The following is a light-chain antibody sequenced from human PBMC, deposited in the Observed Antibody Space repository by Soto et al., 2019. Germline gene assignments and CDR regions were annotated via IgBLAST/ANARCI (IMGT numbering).Light chain of an antibody. J-gene: IGLJ1*01. CDR3: GTYDSGLSAVA. Sequence: QSVLTQPPSVSAAPGQKVTISCSGSSSNIGNNYVSWYQQLPGTAPKLLIYDNDKRPSGLPDRFSASKSGTSATLGITGLQTGDEADDDCGTYDSGLSAVAFGTGTKVTVL. V-gene: IGLV1-51*01. CDR1: SSNIGNNY. CDR2: DND.